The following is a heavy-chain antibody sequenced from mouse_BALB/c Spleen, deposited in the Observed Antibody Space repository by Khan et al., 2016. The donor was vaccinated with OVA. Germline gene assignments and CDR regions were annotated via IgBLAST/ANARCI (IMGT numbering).Heavy chain of an antibody. D-gene: IGHD1-1*01. CDR1: GYSITSDYA. CDR2: ISYSGRP. V-gene: IGHV3-2*02. Sequence: EVQLQESGPGLVKPSQSLSLTCTVTGYSITSDYAWNWIRQFPGKQLEWMAYISYSGRPSSNPSLKSRLSIPRDTPKNPFFLQLNSVTTEDTATYYCARSVTITTVVATDFDYWGQGTTLTVSS. CDR3: ARSVTITTVVATDFDY. J-gene: IGHJ2*01.